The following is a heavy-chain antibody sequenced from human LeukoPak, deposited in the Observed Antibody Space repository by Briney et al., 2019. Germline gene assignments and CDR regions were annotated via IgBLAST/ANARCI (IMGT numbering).Heavy chain of an antibody. J-gene: IGHJ4*02. D-gene: IGHD5-24*01. Sequence: ASVKVSCKASGYTFTGYYMHWVRQAPGQGLEWMGWINPNSGGTNYAQKFQGRVTMTRDTSISTAYMELSRLRSDDTAVYYCARWLQFGWWPYFDYWGQGTLVTVSS. CDR2: INPNSGGT. V-gene: IGHV1-2*02. CDR1: GYTFTGYY. CDR3: ARWLQFGWWPYFDY.